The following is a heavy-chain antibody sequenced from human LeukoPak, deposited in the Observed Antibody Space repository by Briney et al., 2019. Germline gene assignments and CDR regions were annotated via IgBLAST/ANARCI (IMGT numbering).Heavy chain of an antibody. CDR3: ARVVRGVIFRNYYYYYYMDV. Sequence: SETLSLTCTVSGGSIRSYYWSWIRQPPGKGLEWIAYIYYSGSTNYNPSLKSRVTISVDTSKNQFSLKLSSVTAADTAVYYCARVVRGVIFRNYYYYYYMDVWAKGTTVTISS. CDR2: IYYSGST. J-gene: IGHJ6*03. V-gene: IGHV4-59*12. D-gene: IGHD3-10*01. CDR1: GGSIRSYY.